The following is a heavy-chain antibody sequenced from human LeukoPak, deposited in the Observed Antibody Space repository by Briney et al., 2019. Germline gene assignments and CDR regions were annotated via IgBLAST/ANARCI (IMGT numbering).Heavy chain of an antibody. Sequence: GGSLRLSCAASGFTVSSNYMSWVRQAPGKGLEWVSVIYSGGSTYYADSVKGRFTISRDNSKNTLYLQMNSLRAEDTAVYYCARVSIAARNFDYWGQGTLVTVSS. CDR1: GFTVSSNY. J-gene: IGHJ4*02. CDR2: IYSGGST. CDR3: ARVSIAARNFDY. V-gene: IGHV3-66*01. D-gene: IGHD6-6*01.